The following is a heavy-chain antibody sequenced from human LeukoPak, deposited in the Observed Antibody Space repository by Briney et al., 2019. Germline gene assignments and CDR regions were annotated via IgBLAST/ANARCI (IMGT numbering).Heavy chain of an antibody. V-gene: IGHV4-39*01. CDR2: VYYSGNT. CDR3: ARQAPDEEGLRFLEWLFKPNWFDP. J-gene: IGHJ5*02. D-gene: IGHD3-3*01. Sequence: SETLSLTCTVSGGSIRSSSYYWGWIRQPPGKGLEWIGSVYYSGNTYYNPSLKSRVTMSVDTSKNQFSLKLSSVTAADTAVYYCARQAPDEEGLRFLEWLFKPNWFDPWGQGTLVTVSS. CDR1: GGSIRSSSYY.